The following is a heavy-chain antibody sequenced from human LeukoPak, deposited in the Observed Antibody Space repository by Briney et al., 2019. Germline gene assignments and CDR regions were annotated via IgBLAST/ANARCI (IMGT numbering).Heavy chain of an antibody. V-gene: IGHV4-39*07. J-gene: IGHJ4*02. Sequence: SETLSLACTASGGSISTRNYFWGWIRQPPGKELEWIGTISYSGSIYYNPSLKSRVTMAVDTSKNQCSLKVSSVTAADTAVYYRTRDLSSAWFYYWGQGTLVTVSS. CDR2: ISYSGSI. CDR1: GGSISTRNYF. D-gene: IGHD6-13*01. CDR3: TRDLSSAWFYY.